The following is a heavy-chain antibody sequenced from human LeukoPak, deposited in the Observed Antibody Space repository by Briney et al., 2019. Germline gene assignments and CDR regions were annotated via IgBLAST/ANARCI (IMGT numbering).Heavy chain of an antibody. V-gene: IGHV1-46*01. Sequence: ASVKVSCKASGYTFTSYYMHWVRQAPGQGLEWMGIINPSGGSTSYAQKFQGRVTMTRDTSTSTVYMELSSLRSEDTAVYYCARDMVAARRLYYYYGMDVWGQGTTVTVSS. D-gene: IGHD6-6*01. CDR3: ARDMVAARRLYYYYGMDV. CDR2: INPSGGST. J-gene: IGHJ6*02. CDR1: GYTFTSYY.